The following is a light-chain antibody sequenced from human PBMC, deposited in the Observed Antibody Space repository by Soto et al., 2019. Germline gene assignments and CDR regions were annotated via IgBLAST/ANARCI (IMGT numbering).Light chain of an antibody. CDR3: QQGHNWPLT. CDR2: GAS. J-gene: IGKJ2*01. Sequence: EIVMTQSPATLSLSPGERAALSCRASQGISSELAWYQQKPGQPPRLLIYGASTRATGVPAIFTGSGSGSDFTLTSSGLQSEDFAVYYCQQGHNWPLTFGQGTRLEI. CDR1: QGISSE. V-gene: IGKV3-15*01.